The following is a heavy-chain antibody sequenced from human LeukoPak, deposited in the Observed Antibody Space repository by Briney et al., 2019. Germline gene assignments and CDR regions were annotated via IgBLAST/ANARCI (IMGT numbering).Heavy chain of an antibody. V-gene: IGHV3-74*01. CDR2: ISSDGSIT. Sequence: GGSLRLSCAASGFTFSSYWMHWVRQAPGKGLVCVSRISSDGSITSDADSVQGRFTISRDNAKNTLYLQMTSLRVEDTAVYYCARPGSYSSGWYGYWGQGTSVTVSS. J-gene: IGHJ4*02. CDR3: ARPGSYSSGWYGY. CDR1: GFTFSSYW. D-gene: IGHD6-13*01.